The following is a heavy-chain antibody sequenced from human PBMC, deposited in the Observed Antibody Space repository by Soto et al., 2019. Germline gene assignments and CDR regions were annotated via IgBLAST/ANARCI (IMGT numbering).Heavy chain of an antibody. V-gene: IGHV3-11*01. CDR2: MSANSASE. J-gene: IGHJ6*02. CDR3: AREISYVSGGHHYYGLDV. Sequence: LRLSCAAPRFTFSDPYMAWIRQAPGKGLESVARMSANSASEDYAHTVKGRFSIFRETSTNISFLEMLFLRAEDTAVYYCAREISYVSGGHHYYGLDVWGQGTAVTVSS. D-gene: IGHD3-16*01. CDR1: RFTFSDPY.